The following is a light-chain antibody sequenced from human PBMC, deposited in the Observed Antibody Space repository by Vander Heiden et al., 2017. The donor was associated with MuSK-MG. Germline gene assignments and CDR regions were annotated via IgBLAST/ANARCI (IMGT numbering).Light chain of an antibody. J-gene: IGLJ1*01. CDR1: SRDVGGYNY. CDR2: DVS. Sequence: SALTQPRPVSGSPGQSVPLSCTGSSRDVGGYNYVSWYQQHPSKAPKLMSDDVSKRPSGGPDRFYGSKSGNTASLTISGLQAEDEADYYCCSYAGSSYVVGTGTKVTVL. V-gene: IGLV2-11*02. CDR3: CSYAGSSYV.